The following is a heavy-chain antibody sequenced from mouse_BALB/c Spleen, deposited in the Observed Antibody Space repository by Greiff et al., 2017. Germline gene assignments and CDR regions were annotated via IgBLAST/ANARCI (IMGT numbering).Heavy chain of an antibody. CDR1: GFTFSSYA. J-gene: IGHJ2*01. V-gene: IGHV5-6-5*01. Sequence: DVKLVESGGGLVKPGGSLKLSCAASGFTFSSYAMSWVRQTPEKRLEWVASISSGGSTYYPDSVKGRFTISRDNARNILYLQMSSLRSEDTAMYYCARGHYYGYYFDYWGQGTTLTVSS. CDR3: ARGHYYGYYFDY. D-gene: IGHD1-2*01. CDR2: ISSGGST.